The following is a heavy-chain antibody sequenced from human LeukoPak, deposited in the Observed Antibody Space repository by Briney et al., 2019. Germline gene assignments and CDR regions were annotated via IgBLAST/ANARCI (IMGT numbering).Heavy chain of an antibody. V-gene: IGHV1-18*01. Sequence: ASVKVSCKASGYTFTSYGISWVRQAPGQGLEWMGWISAYNGNTNYAQKLQGRVTMTTDTSTSTAYMELRSLRSDDTAVYYCARAPGYGDYAGDAFDIWGQGTMVTVSS. J-gene: IGHJ3*02. CDR2: ISAYNGNT. CDR3: ARAPGYGDYAGDAFDI. D-gene: IGHD4-17*01. CDR1: GYTFTSYG.